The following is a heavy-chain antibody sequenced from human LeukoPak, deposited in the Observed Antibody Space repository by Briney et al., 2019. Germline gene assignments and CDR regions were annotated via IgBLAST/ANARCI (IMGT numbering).Heavy chain of an antibody. J-gene: IGHJ4*02. CDR2: INHSGST. CDR3: ARGVQGDYYGGDGGYYFDY. D-gene: IGHD3-10*01. V-gene: IGHV4-34*01. CDR1: GGSFSGYY. Sequence: SETLSLTCAVYGGSFSGYYWSWIRQPPGKGLEWIGEINHSGSTNYNPSLKSRVTISVDTSKNQFSLKLSSVTAADTAVYYCARGVQGDYYGGDGGYYFDYWGQGTLVTVSS.